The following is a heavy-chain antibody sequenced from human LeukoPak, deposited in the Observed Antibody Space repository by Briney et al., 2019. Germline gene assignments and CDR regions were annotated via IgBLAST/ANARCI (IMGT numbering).Heavy chain of an antibody. CDR1: GGSISGSSYY. Sequence: SETLSLTCTVSGGSISGSSYYWGWIRQPPGKGLEWIGSIYYSGSTYYNPSLKSRVTISVDTSKNQFSLKLSSVTAADTAVYYCARVGSWYFHFDYWGQGTLVTVSS. D-gene: IGHD6-13*01. V-gene: IGHV4-39*07. J-gene: IGHJ4*02. CDR2: IYYSGST. CDR3: ARVGSWYFHFDY.